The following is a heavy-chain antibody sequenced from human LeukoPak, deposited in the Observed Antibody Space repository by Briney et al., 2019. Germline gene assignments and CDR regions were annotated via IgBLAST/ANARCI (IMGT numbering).Heavy chain of an antibody. Sequence: SETLSLTCTVSGGSISTYYWSWIRQPPGKGLEWIGYIYYSGSTNYNPSLKSRVTISVDTSKNQFSLKLSSVTAADTAVYYCARDLGDFGNYWGQGTLVTVSS. D-gene: IGHD3-10*01. J-gene: IGHJ4*02. CDR3: ARDLGDFGNY. CDR2: IYYSGST. CDR1: GGSISTYY. V-gene: IGHV4-59*01.